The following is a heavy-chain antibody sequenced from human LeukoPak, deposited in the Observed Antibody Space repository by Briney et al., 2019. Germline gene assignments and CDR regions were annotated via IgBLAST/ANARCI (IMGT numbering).Heavy chain of an antibody. V-gene: IGHV3-21*01. CDR2: ISSSSSYI. CDR1: GFTFSSYS. J-gene: IGHJ6*02. D-gene: IGHD3-10*01. Sequence: GGSLRLSCAASGFTFSSYSMKWVRQAPGKGLEWVSSISSSSSYIYYADSVKGRFTISRDNAKNSLYLQMNSLRAEDTAVYYCASSSDYYGSVGKYYYYGMDVWGQGTTVTVSS. CDR3: ASSSDYYGSVGKYYYYGMDV.